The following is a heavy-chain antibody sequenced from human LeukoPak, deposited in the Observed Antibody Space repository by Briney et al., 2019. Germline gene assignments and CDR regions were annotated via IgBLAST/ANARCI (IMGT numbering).Heavy chain of an antibody. CDR3: ARESYYYDSSGYYYYFDY. V-gene: IGHV4-59*01. J-gene: IGHJ4*02. Sequence: SETPSLTCTVSGGSISSYYWSWIRQPPGKGLEWIGYIYYSGSTNYNPSLKSRVTISVDTSKNQFSLKLSSVTAADTAVYHCARESYYYDSSGYYYYFDYWGQGTLVTVSS. D-gene: IGHD3-22*01. CDR1: GGSISSYY. CDR2: IYYSGST.